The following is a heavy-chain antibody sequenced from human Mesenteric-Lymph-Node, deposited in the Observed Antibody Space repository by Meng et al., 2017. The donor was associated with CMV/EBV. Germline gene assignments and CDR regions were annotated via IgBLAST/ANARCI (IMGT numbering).Heavy chain of an antibody. Sequence: GESLKISCAASGFTFSSYSMNWVRQAPGKGLEWVSSISSRSSYIYYADSVKGRFTISRDNAKNSLYLQMNSLRAEDTAVYYCARVQNDYNKYAWGLSDYWGQGTLVTVSS. D-gene: IGHD4-11*01. CDR3: ARVQNDYNKYAWGLSDY. CDR2: ISSRSSYI. V-gene: IGHV3-21*01. CDR1: GFTFSSYS. J-gene: IGHJ4*02.